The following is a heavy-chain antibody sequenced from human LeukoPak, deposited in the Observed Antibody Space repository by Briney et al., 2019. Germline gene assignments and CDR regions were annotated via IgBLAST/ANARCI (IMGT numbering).Heavy chain of an antibody. J-gene: IGHJ4*02. CDR2: MNPNSGNT. V-gene: IGHV1-8*01. CDR3: ARGGGYCSGGSCPYYFDY. D-gene: IGHD2-15*01. Sequence: ASVKVSCKASGYTFTNYDIHWVRQATGQGLEWMGWMNPNSGNTGYAQKFQGRVTMTKNISISTAYMDLSSLRSEDTAVYYCARGGGYCSGGSCPYYFDYWGQGTLVTVSS. CDR1: GYTFTNYD.